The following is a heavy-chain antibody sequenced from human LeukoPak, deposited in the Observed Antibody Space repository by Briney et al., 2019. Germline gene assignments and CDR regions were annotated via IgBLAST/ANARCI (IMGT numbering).Heavy chain of an antibody. Sequence: SETLSLTCTVSGGSISSGAYYRSWIRQHPGKGLEWIGYIYNNGSTYYNPSLKSRVTISVDTSKNQFSLKLSSVTAADTAVYYCARHGRMGTSNPSYWGQGTLVTVSS. CDR1: GGSISSGAYY. CDR2: IYNNGST. V-gene: IGHV4-31*03. D-gene: IGHD2-15*01. J-gene: IGHJ4*02. CDR3: ARHGRMGTSNPSY.